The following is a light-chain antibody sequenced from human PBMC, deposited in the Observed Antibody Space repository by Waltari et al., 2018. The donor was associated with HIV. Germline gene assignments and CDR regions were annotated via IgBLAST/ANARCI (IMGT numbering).Light chain of an antibody. CDR1: KLGDKY. V-gene: IGLV3-1*01. Sequence: SYELTQPPSVSVSPGQTARIPCSGTKLGDKYACWYQQKPGQSPVLVMYQDDRRPPGIPERFSGSNSGNTATLTISGTQAMDEADYYCQAWDRSTTVVFGGGTKVTVL. CDR2: QDD. J-gene: IGLJ2*01. CDR3: QAWDRSTTVV.